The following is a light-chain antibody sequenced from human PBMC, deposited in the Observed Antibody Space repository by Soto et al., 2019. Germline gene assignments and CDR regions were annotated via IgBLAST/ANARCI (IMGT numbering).Light chain of an antibody. V-gene: IGKV3-15*01. CDR2: GAS. CDR3: QQYNSWLWT. CDR1: QSVSSK. Sequence: EIVMTQSPATLSVSPGEGATLSCRASQSVSSKLAWYQQKPGQAPRLLIYGASTRATGITARFSGSGSGTEFTLIISSRQSEDSAVYYCQQYNSWLWTFGQGTKVEIK. J-gene: IGKJ1*01.